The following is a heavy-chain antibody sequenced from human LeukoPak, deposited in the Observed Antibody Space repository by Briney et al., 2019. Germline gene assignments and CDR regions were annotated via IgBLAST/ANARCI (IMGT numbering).Heavy chain of an antibody. CDR1: GYTFTIYG. D-gene: IGHD3-22*01. J-gene: IGHJ5*02. Sequence: GASVKLSCKSSGYTFTIYGISWVPQAPGQGLEWMGWISAYNGNTNYAQKLQGRVTMTTDTSTSTAYMELRSLRSDDTAVYYCARDKDSSGYYNWFDPWGQGTLVTVSS. CDR2: ISAYNGNT. V-gene: IGHV1-18*01. CDR3: ARDKDSSGYYNWFDP.